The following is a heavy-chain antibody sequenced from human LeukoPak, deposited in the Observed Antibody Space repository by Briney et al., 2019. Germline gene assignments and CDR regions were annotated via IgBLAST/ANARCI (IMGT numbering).Heavy chain of an antibody. CDR3: ARGGVNWFDP. J-gene: IGHJ5*02. CDR1: GGSISTSY. D-gene: IGHD2-8*01. V-gene: IGHV4-59*08. CDR2: IYYSGST. Sequence: PSETLSLTCTVSGGSISTSYWSWIRQPPGKGLEWIWYIYYSGSTNYNPSLKSRVTISLDTSKNHFSLNQFSLRLTSVTAADTAVYYCARGGVNWFDPWGQGTLVTVSS.